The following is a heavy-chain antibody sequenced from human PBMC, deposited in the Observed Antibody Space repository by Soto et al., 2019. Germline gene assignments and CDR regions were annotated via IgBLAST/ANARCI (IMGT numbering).Heavy chain of an antibody. D-gene: IGHD3-22*01. Sequence: GGSLKISCNASGYSFSSYWIGWVRQIPWKGLEWMGIIFPDDSETRYSPSFQGKVSISVDKSITTAYLQWSSLKASDTAMYYCARRLYDTSGYRYFDFWGQGTLVTVSS. CDR2: IFPDDSET. J-gene: IGHJ4*02. CDR3: ARRLYDTSGYRYFDF. CDR1: GYSFSSYW. V-gene: IGHV5-51*01.